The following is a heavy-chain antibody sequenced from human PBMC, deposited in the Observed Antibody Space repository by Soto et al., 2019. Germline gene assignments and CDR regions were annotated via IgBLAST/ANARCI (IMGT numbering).Heavy chain of an antibody. V-gene: IGHV3-48*02. CDR2: ISSSSSTI. CDR1: GFTFSSYS. CDR3: ARKEDYYDSSGYYYYFDY. D-gene: IGHD3-22*01. Sequence: GESLKISCAASGFTFSSYSMNWVRQAPGKGLEWVSYISSSSSTIYYADSVKGRFTISRDNAKNSLYLQMNSLRDEDTAVYYCARKEDYYDSSGYYYYFDYWGQGTLVTVSS. J-gene: IGHJ4*02.